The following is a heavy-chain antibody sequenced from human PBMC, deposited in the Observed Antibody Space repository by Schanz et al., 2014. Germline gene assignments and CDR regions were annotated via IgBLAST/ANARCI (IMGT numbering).Heavy chain of an antibody. CDR1: GFSFGTYA. V-gene: IGHV3-23*04. CDR3: AKDISDTSGKDDY. Sequence: EVQLVASGGGLVQPGGSLRLSCAASGFSFGTYAMSWVRQAPGKGLLWVSSISGTGGDDTYYADSVKGRFTISRDNSKNTLFLQMNSLRVEDSAIYYCAKDISDTSGKDDYWGQGTLVTVSS. D-gene: IGHD3-22*01. CDR2: ISGTGGDDT. J-gene: IGHJ4*02.